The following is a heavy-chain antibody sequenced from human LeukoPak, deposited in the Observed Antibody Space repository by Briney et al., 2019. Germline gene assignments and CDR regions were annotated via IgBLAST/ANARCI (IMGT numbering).Heavy chain of an antibody. Sequence: GGSLRLSCAASGFTFSSYAMHWVRQAPGKGLEWVAVISYDGSNKYYADSVKGRFTISRDNSKNTLYLQMNSLRAEDTAVYYCASFYSHGYGRVDYWGQGTLVTVSS. CDR1: GFTFSSYA. CDR2: ISYDGSNK. V-gene: IGHV3-30-3*01. J-gene: IGHJ4*02. D-gene: IGHD5-18*01. CDR3: ASFYSHGYGRVDY.